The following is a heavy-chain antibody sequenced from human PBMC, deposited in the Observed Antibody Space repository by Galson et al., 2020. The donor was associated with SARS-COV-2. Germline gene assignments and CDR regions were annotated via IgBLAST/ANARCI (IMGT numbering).Heavy chain of an antibody. CDR3: ARYYDILTGYYGNFDY. D-gene: IGHD3-9*01. V-gene: IGHV4-39*01. CDR1: GGSISSSSYY. Sequence: SETLSLTCTVSGGSISSSSYYWGWIRQPPGKGLEWIGSIYYSGSTYYNPSLKSRVTISVDTSKNQFYLKLSSVTAADTAVYYCARYYDILTGYYGNFDYWGQGTLVTVSS. CDR2: IYYSGST. J-gene: IGHJ4*02.